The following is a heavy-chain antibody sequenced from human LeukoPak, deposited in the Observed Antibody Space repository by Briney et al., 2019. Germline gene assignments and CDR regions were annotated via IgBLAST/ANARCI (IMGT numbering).Heavy chain of an antibody. V-gene: IGHV1-2*02. D-gene: IGHD2-2*01. CDR2: INPSSGGT. Sequence: ASVKVSCKASGYTFTGYYMHWVRQAPGQGLEWMGWINPSSGGTNYAQKFQGRVTMTRDTSISTAYMELSRLRSDDTAVYYCARGYCSSTSCYAIFDYWGQGTLVTVSS. CDR1: GYTFTGYY. J-gene: IGHJ4*02. CDR3: ARGYCSSTSCYAIFDY.